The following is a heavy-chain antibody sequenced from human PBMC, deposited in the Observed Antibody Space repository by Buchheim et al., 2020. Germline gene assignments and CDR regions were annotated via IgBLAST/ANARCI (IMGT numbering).Heavy chain of an antibody. CDR1: GGSFSGYY. CDR2: INHSGST. V-gene: IGHV4-34*01. J-gene: IGHJ4*02. Sequence: QVQLQQWGAGLLKPSETLSLTCAVYGGSFSGYYWSWIRQPPGKGLEWIGEINHSGSTNYNPSLKSRVTISVDTSKNQFSPKLSSVTAADTAVYYCASLKYGYSSAFLPFDYWGQGTL. D-gene: IGHD6-19*01. CDR3: ASLKYGYSSAFLPFDY.